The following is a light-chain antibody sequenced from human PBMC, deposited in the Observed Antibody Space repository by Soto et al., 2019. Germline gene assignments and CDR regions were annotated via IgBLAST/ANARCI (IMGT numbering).Light chain of an antibody. CDR2: GAS. J-gene: IGKJ1*01. CDR1: QSISTW. CDR3: QEYKSYSQS. V-gene: IGKV1-5*01. Sequence: DIPMTQSPSTLSASVGDRVTITCRASQSISTWLAWYQQKPGKAPKLLIYGASSLQSGVPSRFSGSGSGTIFTLTISSLQPDDFATYYCQEYKSYSQSFGQGTKVQIK.